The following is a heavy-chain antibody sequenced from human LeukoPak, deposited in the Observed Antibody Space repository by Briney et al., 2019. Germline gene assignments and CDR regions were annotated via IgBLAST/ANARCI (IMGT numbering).Heavy chain of an antibody. V-gene: IGHV3-48*01. D-gene: IGHD3-22*01. Sequence: GGSLRLSCAASGFTFSSYSMNWVRQAPGKGLEWVSYISSSSSTIYYADSVKGRFTISRDNAKNSLYLQMNSLRAEDTAVYYCARELVSGHFDYWGQGTLVTVSS. CDR2: ISSSSSTI. J-gene: IGHJ4*02. CDR1: GFTFSSYS. CDR3: ARELVSGHFDY.